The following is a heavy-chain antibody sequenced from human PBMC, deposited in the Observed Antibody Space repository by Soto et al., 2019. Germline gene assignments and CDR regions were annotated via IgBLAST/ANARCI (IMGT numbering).Heavy chain of an antibody. J-gene: IGHJ4*02. Sequence: GGSLRLSCAASGFTFSNYAMTWVRQAPGKGLEYVSSITASGGTTLYADSVKGRFTISRDNSKNTLYLQLNSLRAEDTAIYFCAKDPNGGYVGAFDSWGQGSLVTVSS. CDR2: ITASGGTT. CDR1: GFTFSNYA. CDR3: AKDPNGGYVGAFDS. V-gene: IGHV3-23*01. D-gene: IGHD5-12*01.